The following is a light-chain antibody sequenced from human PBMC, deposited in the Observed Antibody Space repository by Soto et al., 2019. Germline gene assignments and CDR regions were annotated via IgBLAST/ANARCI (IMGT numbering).Light chain of an antibody. CDR3: GTWDSSLSAGGVV. Sequence: QSVLTQPPSVSAAPGQKVTISCSGSSSNIGNNYVSWYQQLPGTAPKLLIYDNNKRPSGIPDRFSGSKSGTSATLGITGLQTGDEADYYCGTWDSSLSAGGVVFGGGTMLTVL. CDR2: DNN. CDR1: SSNIGNNY. V-gene: IGLV1-51*01. J-gene: IGLJ2*01.